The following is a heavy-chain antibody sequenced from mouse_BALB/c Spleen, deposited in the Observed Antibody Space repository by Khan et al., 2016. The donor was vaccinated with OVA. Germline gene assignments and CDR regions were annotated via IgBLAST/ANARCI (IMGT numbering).Heavy chain of an antibody. D-gene: IGHD1-1*01. J-gene: IGHJ4*01. CDR2: IYPGNGNT. CDR1: GYTFTNYW. CDR3: ARPYYFGTNDATRDD. Sequence: QVQLQQSGAELVRPGTSVKMSCKAAGYTFTNYWIGWINQRPGHGLEWIGDIYPGNGNTNYNEKFKGKATLTADTSSNTAYLHLSSLTSEDSASYYGARPYYFGTNDATRDDGGQGTSVTVSS. V-gene: IGHV1-63*02.